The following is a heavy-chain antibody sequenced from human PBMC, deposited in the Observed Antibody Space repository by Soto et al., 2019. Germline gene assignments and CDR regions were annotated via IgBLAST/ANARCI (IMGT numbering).Heavy chain of an antibody. CDR1: GGSISGYY. CDR2: IYYSGNA. J-gene: IGHJ4*02. V-gene: IGHV4-59*01. CDR3: ARAQTDWWTSYFDS. Sequence: SETLSLTCTVSGGSISGYYWTWMRQPPGKGLEWIGYIYYSGNADYNPSLKSRVTISVDTSKNQFSLNLSSVTAADTAVYYCARAQTDWWTSYFDSWGQGTLVTASS. D-gene: IGHD2-8*02.